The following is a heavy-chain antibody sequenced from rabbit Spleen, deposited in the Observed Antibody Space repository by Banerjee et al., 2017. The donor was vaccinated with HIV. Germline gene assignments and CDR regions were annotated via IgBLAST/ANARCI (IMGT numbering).Heavy chain of an antibody. CDR2: IYGDSSGST. J-gene: IGHJ4*01. CDR3: ARGSATMTMVITGYYLNL. D-gene: IGHD2-1*01. CDR1: GFSFSTSYY. Sequence: QSLEESGGDLVKPGASLTLTCTASGFSFSTSYYMCWVRQAPGKGLECIACIYGDSSGSTWYASWAKGRFTISKTSSTTVTLQMTSLTAADTATYFCARGSATMTMVITGYYLNLWVQGTLVTAS. V-gene: IGHV1S40*01.